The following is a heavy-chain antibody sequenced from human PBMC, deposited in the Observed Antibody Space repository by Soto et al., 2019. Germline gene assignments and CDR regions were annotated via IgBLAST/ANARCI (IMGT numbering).Heavy chain of an antibody. CDR3: ARTLSLYCFPDY. Sequence: PSETLSLTCAVHGGSFSDYYWSWIRQPPGKGLEWIGEINHSGRTNYNPSLKSRVTISVDTSKNQFSLKLSSVTAADTAVYYCARTLSLYCFPDYWGQGTLVTVS. V-gene: IGHV4-34*01. CDR2: INHSGRT. D-gene: IGHD2-15*01. CDR1: GGSFSDYY. J-gene: IGHJ4*02.